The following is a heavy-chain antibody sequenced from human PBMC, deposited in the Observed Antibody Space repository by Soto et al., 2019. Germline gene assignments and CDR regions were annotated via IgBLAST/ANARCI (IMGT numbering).Heavy chain of an antibody. D-gene: IGHD1-26*01. CDR1: GFTFSNYA. Sequence: GSLRLSCAASGFTFSNYAMSWVRQAPGKGLEWVSAMSGSGSSTYYADSVKGRFTISRDDSQSTAYLEMNSLKTEDTAVYYCNSGSYYSSIWGQGTLVTVSS. CDR2: MSGSGSST. J-gene: IGHJ4*02. CDR3: NSGSYYSSI. V-gene: IGHV3-23*01.